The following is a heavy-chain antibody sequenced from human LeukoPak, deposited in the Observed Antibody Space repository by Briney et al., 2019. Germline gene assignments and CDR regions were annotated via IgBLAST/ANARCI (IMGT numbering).Heavy chain of an antibody. V-gene: IGHV4-30-2*01. Sequence: SQTLSLTCAVSGGSISSGGYSWSWIRQPPGKGLEWIGYIYHSGSTYYNPSLKSRVTISVDRSKNQFSLKLSSVTAAGTAVYYCARDSSGYTNDAFDIWGQGTMVTVSS. CDR1: GGSISSGGYS. CDR2: IYHSGST. D-gene: IGHD3-22*01. J-gene: IGHJ3*02. CDR3: ARDSSGYTNDAFDI.